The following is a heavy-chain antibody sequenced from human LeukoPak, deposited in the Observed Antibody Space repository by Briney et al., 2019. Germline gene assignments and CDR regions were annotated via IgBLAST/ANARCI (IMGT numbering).Heavy chain of an antibody. Sequence: PSETLSLTCTVSGGSISSSSYYWGWVRQPPGEGLEWIGTIYYSGSTYYNPSLKSRVTISVDTSKNQFSLKLSSVTAADTAVYYCASPGVGAVAGTGLFFDYWGQGTLVTVSS. CDR2: IYYSGST. CDR1: GGSISSSSYY. D-gene: IGHD6-19*01. J-gene: IGHJ4*02. V-gene: IGHV4-39*01. CDR3: ASPGVGAVAGTGLFFDY.